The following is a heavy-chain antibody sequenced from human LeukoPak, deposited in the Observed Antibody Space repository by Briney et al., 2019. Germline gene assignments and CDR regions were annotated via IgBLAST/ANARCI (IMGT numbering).Heavy chain of an antibody. CDR3: AGTISYYYYMDV. CDR1: GGSISSYY. Sequence: SETLSLTCTVSGGSISSYYWSWIRQPPGKGLEWIGYIYYSGSTNYNPSLKSRVTISVDTSKNQFSLKLSSVTAADTAVYYCAGTISYYYYMDVWGKGTTVTVSS. D-gene: IGHD3-3*02. V-gene: IGHV4-59*01. CDR2: IYYSGST. J-gene: IGHJ6*03.